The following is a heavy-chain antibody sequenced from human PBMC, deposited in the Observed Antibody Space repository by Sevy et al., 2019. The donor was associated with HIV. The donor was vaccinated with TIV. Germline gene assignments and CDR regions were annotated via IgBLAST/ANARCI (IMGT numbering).Heavy chain of an antibody. CDR2: LSFGCGEL. V-gene: IGHV3-23*01. CDR3: AREGCTKPHDY. CDR1: GFTFSKYS. J-gene: IGHJ4*02. Sequence: GGSLRLSCAASGFTFSKYSRSWVRQPPGKGLEWVSTLSFGCGELNYADSVKGRFTISRDNSKSSVYLQMNNLRPEDTAVYYCAREGCTKPHDYWGQGTLVTVSS. D-gene: IGHD2-8*01.